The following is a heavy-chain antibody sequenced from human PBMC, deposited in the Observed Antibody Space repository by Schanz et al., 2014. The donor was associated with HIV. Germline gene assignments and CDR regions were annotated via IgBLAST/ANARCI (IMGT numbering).Heavy chain of an antibody. CDR3: ARMSTTSTSYGDAFDV. V-gene: IGHV1-8*01. CDR2: MNPNSGYT. D-gene: IGHD1-7*01. J-gene: IGHJ3*01. CDR1: GYSFTSYD. Sequence: QVQLVQSGAEAKKPGASVMLSCKASGYSFTSYDINWVRQATGLGLEWMGWMNPNSGYTGYAQKFQGRATMTRYTPTSSAYTALSSLRSHATAVYSSARMSTTSTSYGDAFDVWGQGTMITVSS.